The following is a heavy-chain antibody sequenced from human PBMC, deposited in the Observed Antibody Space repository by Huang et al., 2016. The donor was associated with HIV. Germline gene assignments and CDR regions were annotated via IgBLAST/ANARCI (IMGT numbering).Heavy chain of an antibody. CDR3: ARGSLEYSVSSSLDY. CDR1: GGPFRSYS. J-gene: IGHJ4*02. CDR2: LMPVFDSP. V-gene: IGHV1-69*13. Sequence: QVQLLQSGAEVKKPGSSVKVSCKASGGPFRSYSIAWVRQAPGQGLEWMASLMPVFDSPKSAQKLQGRVRGTADESTSTVYMELRDLRPDDTAVYFCARGSLEYSVSSSLDYWGQGTHVTVSS. D-gene: IGHD4-4*01.